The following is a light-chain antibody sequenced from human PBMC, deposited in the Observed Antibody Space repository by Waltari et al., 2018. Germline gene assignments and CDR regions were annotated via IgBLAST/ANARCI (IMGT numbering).Light chain of an antibody. Sequence: EIVMTQSPATLSVSPGARATLSCRASQSVSSNLAWYQLKPGQAPRLLIYGASTRATGIPARFSGSGSGTEFTLTISSLQSEDFAVYYCQQYNNWPPYTFGQGTNLEIK. CDR2: GAS. CDR1: QSVSSN. V-gene: IGKV3-15*01. CDR3: QQYNNWPPYT. J-gene: IGKJ2*01.